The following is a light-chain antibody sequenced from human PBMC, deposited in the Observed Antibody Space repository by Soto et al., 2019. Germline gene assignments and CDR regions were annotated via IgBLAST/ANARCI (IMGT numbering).Light chain of an antibody. V-gene: IGLV3-25*03. CDR2: KDS. J-gene: IGLJ2*01. Sequence: SYELTQPPSVSVSPGQTARITFSGDALPKQYAYWYQQKPGQAPVLVIYKDSERPSGIPERFSGSSSGTTVTLTISGVQAEDEADYYCQSADSSGTVVVFGGGTKLTVL. CDR1: ALPKQY. CDR3: QSADSSGTVVV.